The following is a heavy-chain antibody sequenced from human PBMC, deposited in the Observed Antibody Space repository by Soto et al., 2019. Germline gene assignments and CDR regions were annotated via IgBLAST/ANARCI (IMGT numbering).Heavy chain of an antibody. D-gene: IGHD2-15*01. V-gene: IGHV1-3*01. CDR2: INAGNGNT. CDR1: GYTFTSYA. CDR3: ARDRVDRPNWFDP. Sequence: ASVKVSCKASGYTFTSYAMHWVRQAPGQRLEWMGWINAGNGNTKYSQKFQGRVTITRDTSASTAYMELSSLRSEDTAVYYCARDRVDRPNWFDPWGQGTLVTVSS. J-gene: IGHJ5*02.